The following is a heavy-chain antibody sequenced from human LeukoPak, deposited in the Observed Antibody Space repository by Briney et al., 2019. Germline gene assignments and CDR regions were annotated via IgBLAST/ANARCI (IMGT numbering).Heavy chain of an antibody. Sequence: GASLQISCKSYGYHFTNYWIGWVRQVPGKGLEWMGIIYPADSDIRYSPSFQGQVTMSADKSINTAFLQWSSLKASDTAMYYCVRFLNHAFDMWGQGTRVTVSS. V-gene: IGHV5-51*01. CDR2: IYPADSDI. CDR3: VRFLNHAFDM. J-gene: IGHJ3*02. CDR1: GYHFTNYW.